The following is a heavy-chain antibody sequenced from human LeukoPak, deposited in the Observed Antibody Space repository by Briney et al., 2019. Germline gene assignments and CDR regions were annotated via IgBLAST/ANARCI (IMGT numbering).Heavy chain of an antibody. CDR1: RFTFSNFG. J-gene: IGHJ4*02. V-gene: IGHV3-23*01. CDR2: ISGSGGST. D-gene: IGHD3-22*01. Sequence: GGSLRLSCAASRFTFSNFGMSWVRQAPGKGLEWVSAISGSGGSTYYADSVKGRFTISRDNSRNTLYLQMNSLRAEDTAVYYCAKSSYYDSSGYYREYYFDYWGQGTLVTVSS. CDR3: AKSSYYDSSGYYREYYFDY.